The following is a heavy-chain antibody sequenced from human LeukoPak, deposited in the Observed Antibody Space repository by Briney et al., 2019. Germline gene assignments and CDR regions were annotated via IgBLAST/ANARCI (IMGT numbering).Heavy chain of an antibody. D-gene: IGHD3-22*01. CDR2: ISAYNGNT. V-gene: IGHV1-18*01. J-gene: IGHJ5*02. CDR1: GYTFTSYG. CDR3: ARDGTPRDYYDSSGYYWFDP. Sequence: ASVKVSCKASGYTFTSYGISWVRQAPGQGLEWMGWISAYNGNTNYAQKFQGRVTMTRDTSISTAYMELSRLRSDDTAVYYCARDGTPRDYYDSSGYYWFDPWGQGTLVTVSS.